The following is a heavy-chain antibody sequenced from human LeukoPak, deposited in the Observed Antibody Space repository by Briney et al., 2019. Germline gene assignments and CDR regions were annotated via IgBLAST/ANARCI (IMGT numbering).Heavy chain of an antibody. CDR3: ARVSSGYYPSINWFDP. CDR1: GGSISSGGYY. Sequence: PSQTLSLTCTVSGGSISSGGYYWSWIRQHPGKGLEWIGYIYYSGSTYYNPSLKSRVTISVDTSKNHFSLKLSSVTAADTAVYYCARVSSGYYPSINWFDPWGQGTLVTVSS. CDR2: IYYSGST. V-gene: IGHV4-31*03. D-gene: IGHD3-22*01. J-gene: IGHJ5*02.